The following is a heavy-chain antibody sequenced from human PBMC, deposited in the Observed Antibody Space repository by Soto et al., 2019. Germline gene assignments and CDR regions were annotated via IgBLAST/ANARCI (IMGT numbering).Heavy chain of an antibody. Sequence: LRLSCAASGFTFSSYSMAWVRQDPGKGLEWVSAISGGGFSTYYADSVKGRFTISRDSSKNTVNLQMNNLRAEDTAIYYCAKLESGSFRYYGLDVWGQGTTVTVSS. CDR1: GFTFSSYS. CDR2: ISGGGFST. V-gene: IGHV3-23*01. CDR3: AKLESGSFRYYGLDV. J-gene: IGHJ6*02. D-gene: IGHD3-16*02.